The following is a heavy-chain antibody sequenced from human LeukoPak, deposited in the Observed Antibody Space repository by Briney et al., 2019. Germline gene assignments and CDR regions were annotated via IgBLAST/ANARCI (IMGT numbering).Heavy chain of an antibody. Sequence: PSETLSLTCAVYGGSFSDYYWSWIRQPPGKGLEWIWEINHSGSTSYNPSRKSQVTLSVDTSQIQFSLKLTSVTAADTAVYYCARDRELGYWGQGTLVTVSS. CDR1: GGSFSDYY. CDR2: INHSGST. D-gene: IGHD3-10*01. V-gene: IGHV4-34*01. J-gene: IGHJ4*02. CDR3: ARDRELGY.